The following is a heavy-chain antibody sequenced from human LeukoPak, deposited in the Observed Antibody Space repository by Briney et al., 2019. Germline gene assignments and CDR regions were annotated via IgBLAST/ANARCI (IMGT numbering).Heavy chain of an antibody. J-gene: IGHJ4*02. D-gene: IGHD4-17*01. Sequence: GWSLRLSCAASGFTFSNYAMSWVRQAPGKGLEWVSTISDTGSSTYDADSVKGRFTISRDNSKNTLYLQMHSLRAEDTAIYYCTKRGTVTTFGHCDFWGQGTLVTVSS. V-gene: IGHV3-23*01. CDR1: GFTFSNYA. CDR2: ISDTGSST. CDR3: TKRGTVTTFGHCDF.